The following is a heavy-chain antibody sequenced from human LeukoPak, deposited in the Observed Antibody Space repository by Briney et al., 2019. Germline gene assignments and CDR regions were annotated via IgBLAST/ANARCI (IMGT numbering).Heavy chain of an antibody. J-gene: IGHJ6*03. CDR1: GGSMSSSNYY. V-gene: IGHV4-39*01. D-gene: IGHD3-3*01. Sequence: SETLSLTCIVSGGSMSSSNYYWGWIRQPPGRGLEWIGSIHYSGSTYYNPSLKSRVTISVDTSKNQFSLKLSSVTAADTAVYYCARGITIFGVSHWGYYYYYMDVWGKGTTVTVSS. CDR2: IHYSGST. CDR3: ARGITIFGVSHWGYYYYYMDV.